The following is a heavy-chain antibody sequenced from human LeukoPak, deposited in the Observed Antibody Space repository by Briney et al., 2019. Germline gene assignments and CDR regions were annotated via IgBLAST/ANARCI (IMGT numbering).Heavy chain of an antibody. CDR3: AREQRGALSGNLGRLFASYYTYYYMDV. CDR1: GYTFTMYY. J-gene: IGHJ6*03. CDR2: INPSDGAT. V-gene: IGHV1-46*01. D-gene: IGHD1-26*01. Sequence: PGASVKVSCKASGYTFTMYYVHWVRQAPGQGLEWMGMINPSDGATTYAQRFQGRVTMTRDMSTPTVYMDLRSLRSEDTAVHFCAREQRGALSGNLGRLFASYYTYYYMDVWGRGTTVTVSS.